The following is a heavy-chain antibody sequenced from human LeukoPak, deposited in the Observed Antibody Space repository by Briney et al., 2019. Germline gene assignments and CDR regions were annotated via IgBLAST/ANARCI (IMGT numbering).Heavy chain of an antibody. V-gene: IGHV3-30*18. D-gene: IGHD3-22*01. CDR2: ISYDGSNK. CDR3: AKVPPYYYDSSGYYLYFDY. CDR1: GFTFSSYG. J-gene: IGHJ4*02. Sequence: GGSLRLSCAASGFTFSSYGMHWVRQAPGKGLEWVAVISYDGSNKYYADSVKGRFTISRDNSKNTLYLQMNSLRAEDTAVYYCAKVPPYYYDSSGYYLYFDYWGQGTLVTVSS.